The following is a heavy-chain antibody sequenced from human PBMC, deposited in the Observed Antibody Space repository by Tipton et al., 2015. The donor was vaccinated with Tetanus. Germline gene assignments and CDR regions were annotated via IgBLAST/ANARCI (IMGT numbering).Heavy chain of an antibody. D-gene: IGHD3-22*01. CDR2: IYYRGST. Sequence: TLSLTCSVSGGSINSSRHFWAWIRQPPGKGLEWIGAIYYRGSTFYNPSLKERGNILVDRSKNQFSLKLSSVTAADTAVYYCARQAYSYDSTGLVLSGMDVWCQVTTVTVSS. CDR1: GGSINSSRHF. J-gene: IGHJ6*02. CDR3: ARQAYSYDSTGLVLSGMDV. V-gene: IGHV4-39*01.